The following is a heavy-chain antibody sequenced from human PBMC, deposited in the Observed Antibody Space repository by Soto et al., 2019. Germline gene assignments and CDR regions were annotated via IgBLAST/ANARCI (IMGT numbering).Heavy chain of an antibody. CDR2: INHSGST. V-gene: IGHV4-34*01. J-gene: IGHJ6*02. CDR1: GGSFSGYY. CDR3: ARVERDYGSGSYYNVGYYYYYGMDV. Sequence: PSETLSLTCAVYGGSFSGYYWRWIRHPPGKGPEWCGEINHSGSTNYNPSLKSRVTISVDTSKNQFSLKLSSVTAEDTAVYYCARVERDYGSGSYYNVGYYYYYGMDVWGQGTTVTVSS. D-gene: IGHD3-10*01.